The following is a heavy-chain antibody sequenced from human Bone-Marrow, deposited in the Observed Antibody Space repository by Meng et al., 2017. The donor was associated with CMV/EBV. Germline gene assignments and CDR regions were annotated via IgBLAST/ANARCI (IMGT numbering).Heavy chain of an antibody. CDR1: GFTFSGSA. V-gene: IGHV3-73*01. CDR2: IRSKANSYAT. Sequence: GESLKISCAASGFTFSGSAMHWVRQASGKGLEWVGRIRSKANSYATAYAASVKGRFTISRDDSKNTAYLQMNSLRAEDTAVYYCARRGCSSTTCYDYYYYGMDVWGQGTTVTVSS. CDR3: ARRGCSSTTCYDYYYYGMDV. J-gene: IGHJ6*02. D-gene: IGHD2-2*01.